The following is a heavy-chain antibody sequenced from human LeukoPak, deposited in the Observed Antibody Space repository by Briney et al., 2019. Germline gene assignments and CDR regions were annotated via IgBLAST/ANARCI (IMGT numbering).Heavy chain of an antibody. V-gene: IGHV3-53*01. J-gene: IGHJ5*02. D-gene: IGHD3-22*01. CDR2: IYSGGST. Sequence: QAGGSLRLSCAASGFTVSSNYMNWVRQAPGKGLEWVSVIYSGGSTYYSDSVKGRFTISRDNSKNTLYLQMNSLRAEDTAVYYCARDFGGSYYDRSAYPHGWFDPWGQGTLVTVSS. CDR1: GFTVSSNY. CDR3: ARDFGGSYYDRSAYPHGWFDP.